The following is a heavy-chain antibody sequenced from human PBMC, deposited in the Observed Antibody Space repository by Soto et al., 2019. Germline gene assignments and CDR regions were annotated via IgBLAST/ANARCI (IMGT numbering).Heavy chain of an antibody. V-gene: IGHV3-23*01. Sequence: GGSLRLSCAASGVPFSNYAMNWVRQAPVKGLEWVSAISGSGGSTYYADSVKGRFTISRDNSRNTLYLQMNSLRAEDTAIYYCAKGAALLWFGESDYFDYWGQGTLVTVSS. J-gene: IGHJ4*02. CDR3: AKGAALLWFGESDYFDY. D-gene: IGHD3-10*01. CDR1: GVPFSNYA. CDR2: ISGSGGST.